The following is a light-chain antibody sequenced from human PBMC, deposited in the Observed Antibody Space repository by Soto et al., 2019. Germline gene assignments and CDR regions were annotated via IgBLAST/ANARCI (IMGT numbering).Light chain of an antibody. Sequence: EIVMTQSPATLSFSPGQRATLSCRASQSLSSNLVWYQQKPGQAPRLLIYGASTRATGIPARFSGSGSGTEFTLTISSLQSEDFAVHYCQQYDSWPRTSGHVIKVEIX. V-gene: IGKV3-15*01. CDR1: QSLSSN. J-gene: IGKJ1*01. CDR2: GAS. CDR3: QQYDSWPRT.